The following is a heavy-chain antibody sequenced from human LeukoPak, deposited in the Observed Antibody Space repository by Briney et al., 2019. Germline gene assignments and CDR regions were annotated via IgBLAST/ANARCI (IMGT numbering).Heavy chain of an antibody. CDR2: IYYSKNT. J-gene: IGHJ4*02. D-gene: IGHD5-18*01. CDR3: VSPRGFSFGYFDY. CDR1: GGSISSSSAY. Sequence: SETLSLTCTVSGGSISSSSAYWGWIRQPPGKGLEWIGSIYYSKNTYYNPSLKSRVTISADTSKNQFSLTLGSVSATDTAVYYCVSPRGFSFGYFDYWGQGTLVTVSS. V-gene: IGHV4-39*01.